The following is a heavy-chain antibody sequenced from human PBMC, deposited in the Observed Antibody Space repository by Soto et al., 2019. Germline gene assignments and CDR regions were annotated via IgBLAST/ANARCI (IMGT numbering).Heavy chain of an antibody. CDR1: GYTFTSYD. V-gene: IGHV1-8*01. J-gene: IGHJ4*02. Sequence: ASVKVSCKAPGYTFTSYDINWVRQATGQGLEWMGWMNPHSGNTGFAQKFQGRLTMTRDTSKSTAYMEVSSLRSEDTAIFYCARVASGGTYYFDYWGQGTLVTVSS. CDR2: MNPHSGNT. D-gene: IGHD2-15*01. CDR3: ARVASGGTYYFDY.